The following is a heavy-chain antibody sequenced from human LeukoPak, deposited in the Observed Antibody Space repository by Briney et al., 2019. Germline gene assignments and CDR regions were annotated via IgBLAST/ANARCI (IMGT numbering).Heavy chain of an antibody. CDR2: ISSSSSYI. Sequence: GGSLRLSCAASGFTFSSYSMNWVRQAPGKGLEWVSSISSSSSYIYYADSVKGRFTISRDNAKNSLYLQMNSLRAEDTAVYYCARGVVGSGYFDDAFDIWGQGTMVTVSS. J-gene: IGHJ3*02. CDR3: ARGVVGSGYFDDAFDI. D-gene: IGHD3-22*01. V-gene: IGHV3-21*01. CDR1: GFTFSSYS.